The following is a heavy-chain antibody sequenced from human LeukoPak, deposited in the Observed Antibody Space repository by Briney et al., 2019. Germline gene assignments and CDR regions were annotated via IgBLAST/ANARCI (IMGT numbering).Heavy chain of an antibody. D-gene: IGHD3-10*01. CDR1: GGSITNHY. Sequence: SSETLSLTCTVSGGSITNHYWSWIRQTPGKGLEWIGYVYYTGRTNYNPSTNYNPSLKSRLTISIDASKSQFSLKLRSVTAADTAVYYCARVNGSGLDVWGQGTTVTVSS. CDR3: ARVNGSGLDV. V-gene: IGHV4-59*08. J-gene: IGHJ6*02. CDR2: VYYTGRTNYNPST.